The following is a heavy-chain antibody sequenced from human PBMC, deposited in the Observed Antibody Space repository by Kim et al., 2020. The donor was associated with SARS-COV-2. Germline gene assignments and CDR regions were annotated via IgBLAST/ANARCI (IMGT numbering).Heavy chain of an antibody. CDR2: IIPIFGTA. D-gene: IGHD3-16*01. Sequence: SVKVSCKASGGTFSSYAISWVRQAPGQGLEWMGGIIPIFGTANYAQKFQGRVTITADESTSTAYMELSSLRSEDTAVYYCARGLSRPGFGPVDYWGQGTLVTVSS. CDR1: GGTFSSYA. J-gene: IGHJ4*02. CDR3: ARGLSRPGFGPVDY. V-gene: IGHV1-69*13.